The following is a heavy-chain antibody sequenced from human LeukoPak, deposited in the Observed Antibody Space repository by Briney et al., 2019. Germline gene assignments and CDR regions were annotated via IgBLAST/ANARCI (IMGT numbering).Heavy chain of an antibody. CDR3: AKDYYYDSSGYGDAFDI. D-gene: IGHD3-22*01. J-gene: IGHJ3*02. Sequence: GGSLRLSCAASGFIVSSNHMSWVRQAPGKGLEWVSSISRSGSTIYYADSVKGRFTISRDNAKNSLYLQMNSLRAEDTALYYCAKDYYYDSSGYGDAFDIWGQGTMVTVSS. V-gene: IGHV3-11*01. CDR2: ISRSGSTI. CDR1: GFIVSSNH.